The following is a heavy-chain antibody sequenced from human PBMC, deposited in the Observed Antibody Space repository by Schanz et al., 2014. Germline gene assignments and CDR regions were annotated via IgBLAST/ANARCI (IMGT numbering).Heavy chain of an antibody. CDR1: GFTFSSYS. J-gene: IGHJ6*02. CDR2: ISSSSDYI. D-gene: IGHD3-3*01. V-gene: IGHV3-21*02. CDR3: ARADFWTGYASLDYYYGMDV. Sequence: EVRLVESGGGLVKPGGSLRLSCAASGFTFSSYSMSWVRQAPGKGLGWVSFISSSSDYINYADSVKGRFTISRVDAKNSVHLQMNSLRAEDTAVYFCARADFWTGYASLDYYYGMDVWGQGTTVTVSS.